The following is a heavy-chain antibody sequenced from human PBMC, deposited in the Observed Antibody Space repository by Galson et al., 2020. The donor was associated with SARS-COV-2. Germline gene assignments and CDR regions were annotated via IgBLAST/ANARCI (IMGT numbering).Heavy chain of an antibody. CDR2: INHSGYT. CDR1: GGSFSGYY. Sequence: SETLSLTCAVYGGSFSGYYWSWIRQPPGKGLEWIGEINHSGYTNYNPSLKSRVTISVDTSKNQFFLRLSSVTAADTAVYYCARAEAGMSYGYNWFDPWGQGALVTVSS. D-gene: IGHD6-13*01. V-gene: IGHV4-34*01. CDR3: ARAEAGMSYGYNWFDP. J-gene: IGHJ5*02.